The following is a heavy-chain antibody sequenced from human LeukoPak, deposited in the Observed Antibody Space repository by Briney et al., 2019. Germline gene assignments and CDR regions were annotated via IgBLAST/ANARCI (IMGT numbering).Heavy chain of an antibody. CDR3: ARLLTGTYYYYGMDV. CDR1: GYSFTSYW. J-gene: IGHJ6*02. D-gene: IGHD3-9*01. V-gene: IGHV5-51*01. Sequence: GESLKISCKGSGYSFTSYWIGWVRQMPGKGLEWMGIIYPGDSETRYSPSFQGQVTISADKSISTAYLQWSSLKASDTAMYYCARLLTGTYYYYGMDVWGQGTTVTVSS. CDR2: IYPGDSET.